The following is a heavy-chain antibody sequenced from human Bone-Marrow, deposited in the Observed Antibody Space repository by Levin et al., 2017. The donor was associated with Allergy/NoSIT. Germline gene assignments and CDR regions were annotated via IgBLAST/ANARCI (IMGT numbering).Heavy chain of an antibody. D-gene: IGHD3-10*01. CDR2: IYYSGST. V-gene: IGHV4-39*01. CDR3: ARPLGRNDAFDI. Sequence: PSETLSLTCTVSGGSISSSSYYWGWIRQPPGKGLEWIGSIYYSGSTYYNPSLKSRVTISVDTSKNQFSLKLSSVTAADTAVYYCARPLGRNDAFDIWGQGTMVTVSS. CDR1: GGSISSSSYY. J-gene: IGHJ3*02.